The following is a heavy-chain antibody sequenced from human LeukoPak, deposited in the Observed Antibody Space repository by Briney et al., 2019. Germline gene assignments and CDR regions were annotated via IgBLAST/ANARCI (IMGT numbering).Heavy chain of an antibody. CDR3: ARGDCSGSICYSPMDV. V-gene: IGHV4-38-2*02. CDR1: GYTINSGYY. CDR2: IYRSGST. J-gene: IGHJ6*03. Sequence: SETLSLTCTVSGYTINSGYYWVWIRQPPGKGLEWIGSIYRSGSTNYNPSLKSRVTISVDTSKNQFSLKVSSVTAADTAVYYCARGDCSGSICYSPMDVWGTGTTVTVSS. D-gene: IGHD2-21*01.